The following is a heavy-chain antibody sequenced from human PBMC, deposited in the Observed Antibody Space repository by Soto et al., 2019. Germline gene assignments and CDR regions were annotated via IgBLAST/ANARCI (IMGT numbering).Heavy chain of an antibody. CDR3: AKGALHLLVVPGEYDY. CDR1: GFTFSSYA. CDR2: ISGSGGST. D-gene: IGHD2-2*01. Sequence: GGSLRLSCAASGFTFSSYAMSWVRQAPGKGLEWVSAISGSGGSTYYADSVKGRFTISRDNSKNTLYLQMNSLRAEDTAVYYCAKGALHLLVVPGEYDYWGQGTLVTVSS. V-gene: IGHV3-23*01. J-gene: IGHJ4*02.